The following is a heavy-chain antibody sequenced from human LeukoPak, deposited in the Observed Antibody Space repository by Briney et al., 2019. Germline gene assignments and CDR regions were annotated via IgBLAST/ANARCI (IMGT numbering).Heavy chain of an antibody. Sequence: PGGSLRLSCAASGFTFSPYSMNWVRQAPGKGLEWVSYISSSSSTIYYADSVKGRFTISRDNAKNSLYLQMNSLRAEDTAVFYCARQAIAASFDYWGQGTLVTVSS. D-gene: IGHD6-13*01. CDR2: ISSSSSTI. V-gene: IGHV3-48*01. CDR3: ARQAIAASFDY. J-gene: IGHJ4*02. CDR1: GFTFSPYS.